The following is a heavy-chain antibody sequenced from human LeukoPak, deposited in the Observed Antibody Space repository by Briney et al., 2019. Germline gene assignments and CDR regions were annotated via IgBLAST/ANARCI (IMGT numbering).Heavy chain of an antibody. Sequence: PSETLSLTCAVYGGSFSGYHWNWIRQSPGKGLEWIGDINPSGSTYYNPSLKSRLTISVDTSKNQFSLKLRSVTAADTAVYYCARGPHDITMIVVVMTSVSYYLDVWGKGTTVTVS. J-gene: IGHJ6*03. CDR3: ARGPHDITMIVVVMTSVSYYLDV. CDR1: GGSFSGYH. D-gene: IGHD3-22*01. CDR2: INPSGST. V-gene: IGHV4-34*01.